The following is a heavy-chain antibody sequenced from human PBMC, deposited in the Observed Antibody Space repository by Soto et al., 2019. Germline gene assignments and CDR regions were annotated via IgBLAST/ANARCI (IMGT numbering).Heavy chain of an antibody. Sequence: EVHLVESGGDLVQPGGSLRLSCVASGFTFSSHWMTWVRQAPGKGLEWVANIKEDGSDIYYADSVKGRFTISRDNAKKSLYLQMISLRAEDTAVYYCGRDSGTFHIDYWGQGTLVTVSS. D-gene: IGHD1-26*01. J-gene: IGHJ4*02. V-gene: IGHV3-7*04. CDR3: GRDSGTFHIDY. CDR2: IKEDGSDI. CDR1: GFTFSSHW.